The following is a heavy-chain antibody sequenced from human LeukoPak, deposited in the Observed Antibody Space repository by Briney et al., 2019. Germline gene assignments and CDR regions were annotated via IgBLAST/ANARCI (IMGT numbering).Heavy chain of an antibody. CDR2: ISRSSSYI. Sequence: GGSLRLSCAASGFTFSSYSMNWVRQAPGKGLEWGSSISRSSSYIYYADSVKGRFTISRDNAKNSLYLQMNSLKTEDTAVYYCTRPYCSGGSCYPAEYFQHWGQGTLVTVSS. D-gene: IGHD2-15*01. CDR3: TRPYCSGGSCYPAEYFQH. V-gene: IGHV3-21*03. J-gene: IGHJ1*01. CDR1: GFTFSSYS.